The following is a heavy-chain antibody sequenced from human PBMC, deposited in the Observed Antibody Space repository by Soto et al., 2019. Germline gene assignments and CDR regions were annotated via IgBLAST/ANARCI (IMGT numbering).Heavy chain of an antibody. CDR2: ISGSGGST. D-gene: IGHD5-18*01. V-gene: IGHV3-23*01. CDR3: AKGPWIQLWPQYHDY. Sequence: GGSLRLSCAASGFTFSSYAMSWVRQAPGKGLEWVSAISGSGGSTYYADSVKGRFTISRDNSKNTLYLQMNSLRAEDTAVYYCAKGPWIQLWPQYHDYWGQGTLVTVSS. CDR1: GFTFSSYA. J-gene: IGHJ4*02.